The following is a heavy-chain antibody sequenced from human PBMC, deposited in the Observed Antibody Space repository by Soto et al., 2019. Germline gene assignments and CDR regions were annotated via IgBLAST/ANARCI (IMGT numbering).Heavy chain of an antibody. CDR1: GGSIGSGGYY. J-gene: IGHJ4*02. CDR2: IYYSGIT. V-gene: IGHV4-31*03. Sequence: KASETLSLTCTVSGGSIGSGGYYWRCIRQHPGKGLEWIGYIYYSGITYYNPSLKSRVTISVDTSKNQFSLKLSSVTAADTAVYYCARSPGYYFDYWGQGTLVTVSS. CDR3: ARSPGYYFDY.